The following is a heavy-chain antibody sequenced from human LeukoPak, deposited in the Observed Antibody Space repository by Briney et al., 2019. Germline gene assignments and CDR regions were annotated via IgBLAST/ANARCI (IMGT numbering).Heavy chain of an antibody. CDR1: GFIFSSYT. V-gene: IGHV3-21*01. D-gene: IGHD6-13*01. CDR3: ARDFLAAGDY. J-gene: IGHJ4*02. Sequence: GGSLRLSCEASGFIFSSYTMNWIRQAPGKGLEWVASINSGSTNPYYADSVKGRFTIPRDDSKKFLYLQMTSLRVEDTSVYYCARDFLAAGDYWGQGTLVTVSS. CDR2: INSGSTNP.